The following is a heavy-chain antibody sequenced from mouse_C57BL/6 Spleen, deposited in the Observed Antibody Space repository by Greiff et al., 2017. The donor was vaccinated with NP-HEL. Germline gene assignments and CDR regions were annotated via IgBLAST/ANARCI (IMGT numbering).Heavy chain of an antibody. CDR3: ARHVNYGAWFAY. CDR1: GFNIKDYY. V-gene: IGHV14-2*01. D-gene: IGHD2-1*01. Sequence: EVQLQQSGAELVKPGASVKLSCTASGFNIKDYYMHWVKQRTEQGLEWIGRINPEDGETKYAPKFQGKATITADTSSNTAYLQLSSLTSEVTAIYYGARHVNYGAWFAYWGQGTLVTVSA. J-gene: IGHJ3*01. CDR2: INPEDGET.